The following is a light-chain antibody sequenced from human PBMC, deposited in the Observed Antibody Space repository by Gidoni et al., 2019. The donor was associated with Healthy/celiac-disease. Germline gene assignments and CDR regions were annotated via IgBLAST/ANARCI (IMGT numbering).Light chain of an antibody. Sequence: DIQLTQSPSFLSASVGDRVTIPCRASQGISSYLAWYQQKPGKAPKLLIYAASTLQSGVPSRFSGSGSGTEFTLTISSLHPEYFATYYCQQLNSYPAFGGGTKVEIK. CDR2: AAS. J-gene: IGKJ4*01. CDR3: QQLNSYPA. V-gene: IGKV1-9*01. CDR1: QGISSY.